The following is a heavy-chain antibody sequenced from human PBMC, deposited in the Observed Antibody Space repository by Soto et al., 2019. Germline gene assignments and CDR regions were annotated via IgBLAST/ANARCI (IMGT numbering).Heavy chain of an antibody. Sequence: ASVKVSCKASGYTFTSYAMHWVRQAPGQRLEWMGWINAGNGNTKYSQKFQGRVTITRDTSASTAYMELSSLRSEDTAVYYCARGNPPKLLWFGELSEAYFGYWGQGTLVTVSS. CDR2: INAGNGNT. CDR1: GYTFTSYA. CDR3: ARGNPPKLLWFGELSEAYFGY. J-gene: IGHJ4*02. V-gene: IGHV1-3*01. D-gene: IGHD3-10*01.